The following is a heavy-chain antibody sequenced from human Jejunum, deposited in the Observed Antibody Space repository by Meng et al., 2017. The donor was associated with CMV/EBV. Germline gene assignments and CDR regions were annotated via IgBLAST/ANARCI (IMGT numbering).Heavy chain of an antibody. CDR3: ARDLIPYGMDV. J-gene: IGHJ6*02. CDR1: GLTVSSNY. Sequence: AASGLTVSSNYMSWVRQAPGKGLEWVSVLYSSGDIYYADSVKGRFTISRDNSKNTLYLQMNSLIPEDTAVYYCARDLIPYGMDVWGQGTTVTVSS. V-gene: IGHV3-66*03. CDR2: LYSSGDI.